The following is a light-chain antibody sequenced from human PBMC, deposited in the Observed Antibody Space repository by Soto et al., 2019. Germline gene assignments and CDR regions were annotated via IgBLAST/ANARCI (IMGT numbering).Light chain of an antibody. CDR2: GAS. CDR3: QQYSSSPIT. CDR1: QRVYSNY. J-gene: IGKJ5*01. V-gene: IGKV3-20*01. Sequence: EIVLTQSPGTLSLSPGERATLSCRASQRVYSNYLAWYQQKPGQAPRLLIYGASSRATGIPDRFSGGGSGTDFSLTISRLDPEDFAVYYCQQYSSSPITFGQGTRLEI.